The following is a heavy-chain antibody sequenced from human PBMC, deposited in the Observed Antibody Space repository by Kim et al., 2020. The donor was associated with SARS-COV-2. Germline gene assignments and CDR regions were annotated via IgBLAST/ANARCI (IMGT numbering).Heavy chain of an antibody. J-gene: IGHJ6*02. Sequence: GGSLRLSCTASGITFSGYWMSWVRQPPGKGLEWVANIKQDGTQQSYVDSVKGRFTISRDNAKNSLYLQMTSLRAEDTAVYYCAPDLLTTVAFSHYSDVAVYGQGTTVTVSS. CDR1: GITFSGYW. D-gene: IGHD4-17*01. CDR3: APDLLTTVAFSHYSDVAV. CDR2: IKQDGTQQ. V-gene: IGHV3-7*01.